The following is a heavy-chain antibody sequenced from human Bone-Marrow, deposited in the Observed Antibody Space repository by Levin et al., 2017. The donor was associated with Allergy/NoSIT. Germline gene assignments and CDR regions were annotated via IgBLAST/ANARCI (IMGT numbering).Heavy chain of an antibody. Sequence: GGSLRLSCGASGFTLTTYWMHWVRRGPGEGLVCVSRISPDGNDRMYADAVKGRFTISRDNSKNTVYLEMNSLRDEDTAVYYCVRGTTDWMGMDYWGQGALVIVSS. CDR3: VRGTTDWMGMDY. CDR1: GFTLTTYW. CDR2: ISPDGNDR. V-gene: IGHV3-74*03. J-gene: IGHJ4*02. D-gene: IGHD3-9*01.